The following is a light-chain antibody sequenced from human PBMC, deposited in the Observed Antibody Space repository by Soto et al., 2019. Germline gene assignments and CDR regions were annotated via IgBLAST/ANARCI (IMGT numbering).Light chain of an antibody. CDR2: TNN. V-gene: IGLV1-44*01. CDR3: AACDDSLNGYV. CDR1: SSNIGSNT. J-gene: IGLJ1*01. Sequence: QSVLTQPPSASGTPGQRVTISCSGSSSNIGSNTVNWYQQLPGTAPKLLIYTNNQRPYGVPDRFSGSKSGTSASLAISGLQSEDEADYYCAACDDSLNGYVFGTGTKLTVL.